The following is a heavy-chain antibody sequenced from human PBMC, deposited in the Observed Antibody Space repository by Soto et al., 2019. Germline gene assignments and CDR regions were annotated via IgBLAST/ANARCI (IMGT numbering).Heavy chain of an antibody. D-gene: IGHD6-13*01. CDR1: GLTFSSHG. V-gene: IGHV3-33*01. CDR3: AREDSSNSLFDF. J-gene: IGHJ4*02. Sequence: GSLRLSCAACGLTFSSHGMHWVRQAPGKGLEWVAVIWYDGSNKYYADSVKGRFTISRDKSKNTLYPQMNSLRAEDTAVYYCAREDSSNSLFDFWGQGTLVTVSS. CDR2: IWYDGSNK.